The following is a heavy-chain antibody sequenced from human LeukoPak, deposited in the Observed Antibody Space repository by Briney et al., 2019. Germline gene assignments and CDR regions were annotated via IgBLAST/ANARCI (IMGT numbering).Heavy chain of an antibody. D-gene: IGHD5/OR15-5a*01. V-gene: IGHV4-61*01. Sequence: SETLSLTCTVSGGSISSGSYYWSWLRQPPGKGLEWIGYIYYSGSTNYNPSLKSRVTISVDTSKNQFSLKLSSVTAADAAVYYCGTVSVYYFYVDVWGKGTTVTVSS. J-gene: IGHJ6*03. CDR1: GGSISSGSYY. CDR3: GTVSVYYFYVDV. CDR2: IYYSGST.